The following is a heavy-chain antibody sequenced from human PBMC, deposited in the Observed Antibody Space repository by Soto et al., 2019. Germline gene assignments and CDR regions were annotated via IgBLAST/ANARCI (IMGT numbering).Heavy chain of an antibody. CDR1: GLTVSGKKY. CDR2: LYDVDGS. J-gene: IGHJ3*01. V-gene: IGHV3-53*01. Sequence: DVQLVESGGGLMQPGESLRLSCAASGLTVSGKKYVAWVRQAPGKGLEWVSALYDVDGSFYADSVKGRFTTSSDSSKTTLYLQINGLRLDDTAVYYCASWHEREHAYDVWGQGTTVTVSS. D-gene: IGHD1-1*01. CDR3: ASWHEREHAYDV.